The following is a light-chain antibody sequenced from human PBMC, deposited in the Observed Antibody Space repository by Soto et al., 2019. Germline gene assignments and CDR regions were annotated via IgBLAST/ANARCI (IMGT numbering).Light chain of an antibody. CDR3: QNWDTGARVV. V-gene: IGLV4-69*01. CDR1: SGHSSYA. CDR2: LSSDGSH. J-gene: IGLJ2*01. Sequence: QLVLTQSPSASASLGASVKLTCTLSSGHSSYAIAWHQQQPEKGPRYLLKLSSDGSHSKGDGIPDRFSGSSSGAERYLTISRLQSEDEADYYCQNWDTGARVVFGGGTKPTVL.